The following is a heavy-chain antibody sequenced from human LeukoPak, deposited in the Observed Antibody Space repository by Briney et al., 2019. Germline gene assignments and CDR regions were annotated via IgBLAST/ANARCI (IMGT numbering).Heavy chain of an antibody. V-gene: IGHV3-30*18. CDR1: GFTFSRYA. D-gene: IGHD5/OR15-5a*01. J-gene: IGHJ4*02. CDR3: AKDEDTWGYTVSGH. CDR2: ISYDGSNK. Sequence: GGSLRLSCAASGFTFSRYAMHWVRQAPGKGLEWVAVISYDGSNKYYADSVKGRFAISRDNSKNTLYLQMNSLRVEDTAVYYCAKDEDTWGYTVSGHWGQGTLVTVSS.